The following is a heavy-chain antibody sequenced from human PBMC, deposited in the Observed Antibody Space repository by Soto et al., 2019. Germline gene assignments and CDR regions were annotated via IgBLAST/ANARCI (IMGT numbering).Heavy chain of an antibody. Sequence: LGESLKISCKGSGYSFTSYWIGWVRQMPGKGLEWMGIIYPGDSDTRYSPSFQGQVTISADKSISTAYLQWSSLKASDTAMYYCARLKKIDCSGGSCYLGPFDYWGQGTLVTVS. CDR3: ARLKKIDCSGGSCYLGPFDY. J-gene: IGHJ4*02. D-gene: IGHD2-15*01. CDR1: GYSFTSYW. CDR2: IYPGDSDT. V-gene: IGHV5-51*01.